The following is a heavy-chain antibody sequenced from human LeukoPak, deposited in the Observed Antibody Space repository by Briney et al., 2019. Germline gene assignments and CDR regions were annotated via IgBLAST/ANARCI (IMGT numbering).Heavy chain of an antibody. V-gene: IGHV4-31*03. Sequence: PSETLSLTCTVSGGSISSGGYYWSWIRQHPGKGLEWIGYIYYSGSTYYNPSLKSRVTISVDTSKNQFSLKLSSVTAADTAVYYCARVVLRWESAFDIWGQGTMVTVSS. J-gene: IGHJ3*02. D-gene: IGHD4-23*01. CDR3: ARVVLRWESAFDI. CDR2: IYYSGST. CDR1: GGSISSGGYY.